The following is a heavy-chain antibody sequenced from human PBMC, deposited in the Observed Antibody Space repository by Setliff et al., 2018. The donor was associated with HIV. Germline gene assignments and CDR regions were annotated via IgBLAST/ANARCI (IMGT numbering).Heavy chain of an antibody. CDR2: ISYDGSNK. D-gene: IGHD1-26*01. CDR3: ARDLGGYVDY. Sequence: PGGSLRLSCAASGFTFSSYAMHWVRQAPGKGLEWVAVISYDGSNKYYADSVKGRFTISRDNSKNTLYLQMNSLRAEDTAVYYCARDLGGYVDYWGQGTLVTVSS. V-gene: IGHV3-30*04. J-gene: IGHJ4*02. CDR1: GFTFSSYA.